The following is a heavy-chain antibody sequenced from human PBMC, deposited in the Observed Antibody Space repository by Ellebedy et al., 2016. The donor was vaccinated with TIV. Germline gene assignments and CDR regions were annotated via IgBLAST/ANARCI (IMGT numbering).Heavy chain of an antibody. CDR3: AKDGYYYDSSGYYQLDY. Sequence: GESLKISCAASGFTFSSYEMNWVRQAPGKGLEWVSYISSSGSTIYYADSVKGRFTISRDNSKNTLYLQMNSLRAEDTAVYYCAKDGYYYDSSGYYQLDYWGQGTLVTVSS. CDR2: ISSSGSTI. J-gene: IGHJ4*02. V-gene: IGHV3-48*03. CDR1: GFTFSSYE. D-gene: IGHD3-22*01.